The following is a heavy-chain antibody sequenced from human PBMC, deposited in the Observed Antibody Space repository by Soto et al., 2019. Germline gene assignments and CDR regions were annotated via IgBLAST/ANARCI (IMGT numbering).Heavy chain of an antibody. CDR1: GFTFSSYA. CDR3: ARDQRGIVLMVYAAVHYYFDY. CDR2: ISYDGSNK. J-gene: IGHJ4*02. D-gene: IGHD2-8*01. V-gene: IGHV3-30-3*01. Sequence: QVQLVESGGGVVQPGRSLRLSCAASGFTFSSYAMHWVRQAPGKGLEWVAVISYDGSNKYYADSVKGRFTISRDNSKNALYLQMNSLRAEDTAVYYCARDQRGIVLMVYAAVHYYFDYWGQGTLVTVSS.